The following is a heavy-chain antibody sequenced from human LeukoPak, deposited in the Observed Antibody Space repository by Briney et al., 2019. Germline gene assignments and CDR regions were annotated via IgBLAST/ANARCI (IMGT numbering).Heavy chain of an antibody. CDR3: AKTPNQYSANGDGAFDI. CDR1: GFTFTTYA. J-gene: IGHJ3*02. D-gene: IGHD5-12*01. V-gene: IGHV3-23*01. Sequence: GGSLRLSCAASGFTFTTYAMSWVRQAPGKGLEWVSTISGRGGSTYYTDSVKGRFTISRDHSRNTLYLQMNSLRAEDTAVYYCAKTPNQYSANGDGAFDIWGHGTMVTVSS. CDR2: ISGRGGST.